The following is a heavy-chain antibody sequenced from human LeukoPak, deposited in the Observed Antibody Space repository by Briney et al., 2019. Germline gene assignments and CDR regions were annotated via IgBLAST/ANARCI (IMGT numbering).Heavy chain of an antibody. CDR3: AREHGADYYGSGSYFDY. Sequence: ASVKVSCKASGGTFSSYAISWVRQAPGQGLEWMGRIIPILGTANYAQKFQDRLRITADKSTSTAYMELSSLRSEDTAVYYCAREHGADYYGSGSYFDYWGQGTLVTVSS. V-gene: IGHV1-69*04. J-gene: IGHJ4*02. CDR1: GGTFSSYA. D-gene: IGHD3-10*01. CDR2: IIPILGTA.